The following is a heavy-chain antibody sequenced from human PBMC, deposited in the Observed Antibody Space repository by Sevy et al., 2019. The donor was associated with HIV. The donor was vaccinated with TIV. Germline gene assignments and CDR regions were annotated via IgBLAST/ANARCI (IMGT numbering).Heavy chain of an antibody. Sequence: GGSLRLSCAASGFTFRSYGMHWVRQAPGKGLEWVAVISNDGGNQYYADSVKGRFTISRDNSKNTVYLQMNSPRAEDTAVYYCTKDVSDGYNYFLGFWGPGALVTVSS. CDR1: GFTFRSYG. D-gene: IGHD5-12*01. CDR2: ISNDGGNQ. J-gene: IGHJ4*02. CDR3: TKDVSDGYNYFLGF. V-gene: IGHV3-30*18.